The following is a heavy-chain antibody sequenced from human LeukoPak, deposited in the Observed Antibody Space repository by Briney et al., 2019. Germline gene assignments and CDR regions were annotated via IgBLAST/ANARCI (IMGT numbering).Heavy chain of an antibody. Sequence: GGSLRLSCAASGFTFSDYAMHWVRQAPGEGLEYVSAITTNGGSSYYADSVKGRFTISRDNAKNSLYLQMNSLRAEDTAVYYCAELGIAMIGGVWGKGTTVTISS. CDR2: ITTNGGSS. D-gene: IGHD3-10*02. V-gene: IGHV3-64*02. CDR3: AELGIAMIGGV. CDR1: GFTFSDYA. J-gene: IGHJ6*04.